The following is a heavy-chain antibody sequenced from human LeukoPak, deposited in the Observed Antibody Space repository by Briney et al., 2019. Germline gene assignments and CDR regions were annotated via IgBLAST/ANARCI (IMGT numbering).Heavy chain of an antibody. V-gene: IGHV1-2*02. D-gene: IGHD3-10*01. J-gene: IGHJ4*02. CDR2: INPNSGGT. CDR3: ARAMVRGPNFDY. Sequence: ASVKVSCKASGYTFTGYYMHWVRQAPGQGLEWMGWINPNSGGTNYAQKFQGRVTMTRDTSISTAYMELSRLRSDDTAVYYCARAMVRGPNFDYWGQGTLVTVPS. CDR1: GYTFTGYY.